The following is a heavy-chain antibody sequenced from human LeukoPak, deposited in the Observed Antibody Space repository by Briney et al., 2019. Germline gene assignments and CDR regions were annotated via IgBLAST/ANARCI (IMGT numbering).Heavy chain of an antibody. CDR2: INPNSGGT. J-gene: IGHJ4*02. V-gene: IGHV1-2*02. CDR1: GYTFTGYY. Sequence: ASVKVSCKASGYTFTGYYMHWVRQAPGQGLEWMGWINPNSGGTNYAQKFQGRVTMTRDTSISTAYMELSRLRSDDTAVYYCARVPTGYSSGWYPYFDYWGQGTLVTVSS. CDR3: ARVPTGYSSGWYPYFDY. D-gene: IGHD6-19*01.